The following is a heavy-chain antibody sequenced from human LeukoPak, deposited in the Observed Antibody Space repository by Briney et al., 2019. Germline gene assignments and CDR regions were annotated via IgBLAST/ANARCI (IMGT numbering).Heavy chain of an antibody. Sequence: ASVKVSCKASGGTFSSYAISWVRQAPGQGLEWMGWINPNSGGTNYAQKFQGRVTMTRDTSISTAYMELSRLRSDDTAVYYCARDLTYYYDSSGSDYWGQGTLVTVSS. D-gene: IGHD3-22*01. CDR1: GGTFSSYA. J-gene: IGHJ4*02. CDR2: INPNSGGT. CDR3: ARDLTYYYDSSGSDY. V-gene: IGHV1-2*02.